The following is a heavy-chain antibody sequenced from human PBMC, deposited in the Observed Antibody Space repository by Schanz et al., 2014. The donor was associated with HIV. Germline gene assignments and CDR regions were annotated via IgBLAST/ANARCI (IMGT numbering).Heavy chain of an antibody. Sequence: EVQLLESGGGLAQPGGSLTLSCAASGFTFTNHALSWVRQAPGKGLEWVSTISAGVGTASYADSVKGRFTISRDNSRNALYLHMNSLRADDTAIYYCVKAYSSGFSGAGSWGQGALVTVSS. J-gene: IGHJ5*02. V-gene: IGHV3-23*01. CDR2: ISAGVGTA. CDR3: VKAYSSGFSGAGS. CDR1: GFTFTNHA. D-gene: IGHD5-18*01.